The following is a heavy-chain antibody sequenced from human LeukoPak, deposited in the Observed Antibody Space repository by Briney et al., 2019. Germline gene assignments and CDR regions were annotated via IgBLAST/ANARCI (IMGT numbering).Heavy chain of an antibody. CDR2: IYYSGNT. CDR1: GGSISSSSYY. V-gene: IGHV4-39*01. J-gene: IGHJ4*02. CDR3: ARHGGGWYSRPDYFDY. D-gene: IGHD6-19*01. Sequence: SETLSLTSTVSGGSISSSSYYWGWIRQPPGKGLEWIGSIYYSGNTYYNPSLKSRVTMSVDTSKNQFSLKLSSVTAADTAMYYCARHGGGWYSRPDYFDYWGQGSLVTVSS.